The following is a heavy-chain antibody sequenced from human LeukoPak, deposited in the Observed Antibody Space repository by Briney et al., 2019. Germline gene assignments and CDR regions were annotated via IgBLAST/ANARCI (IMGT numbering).Heavy chain of an antibody. CDR3: AKEIDLYYDSSGLFDY. CDR2: ISWNSGSI. V-gene: IGHV3-9*01. D-gene: IGHD3-22*01. Sequence: PGGSLRLSCAASGFTFDDYAMHWVRQAPGKGLGWVSGISWNSGSIGYADSVKGRFTISRDNAKNSLYLQMNSLRAEDTALYYCAKEIDLYYDSSGLFDYWGQGTLVTVSS. J-gene: IGHJ4*02. CDR1: GFTFDDYA.